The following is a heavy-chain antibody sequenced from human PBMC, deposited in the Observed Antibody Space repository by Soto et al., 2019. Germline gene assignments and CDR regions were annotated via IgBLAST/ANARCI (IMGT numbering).Heavy chain of an antibody. CDR1: GFTFSSYG. CDR2: IWYDGSNK. Sequence: QVQLVESGGGVVQPGRSLRLSCAASGFTFSSYGMHWVRQAPGKGLEWVAVIWYDGSNKYYADSVKGRFTISRDNSKNTLYLQMNSLRAEDTAVYYCARANYGGNSGGSYQDYWGQGTLVTVSS. J-gene: IGHJ4*02. CDR3: ARANYGGNSGGSYQDY. D-gene: IGHD1-26*01. V-gene: IGHV3-33*01.